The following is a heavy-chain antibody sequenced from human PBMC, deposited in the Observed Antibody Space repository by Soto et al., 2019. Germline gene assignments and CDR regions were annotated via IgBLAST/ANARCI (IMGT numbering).Heavy chain of an antibody. D-gene: IGHD6-19*01. V-gene: IGHV3-23*01. J-gene: IGHJ3*02. CDR1: GFVFSSYA. CDR2: ISGSGTTA. CDR3: AKTTDGWFNAFEI. Sequence: TGGSLRLSCAASGFVFSSYAMSWVRQAPGKGLEWVSAISGSGTTAYYADSVKGRFIFSRDNPKNTMYLQMNSLRAEDTAVYFCAKTTDGWFNAFEIWGQGTVVTVSS.